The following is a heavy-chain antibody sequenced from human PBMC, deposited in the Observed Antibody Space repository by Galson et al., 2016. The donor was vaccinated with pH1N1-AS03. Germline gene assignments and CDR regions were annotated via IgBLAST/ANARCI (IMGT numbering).Heavy chain of an antibody. D-gene: IGHD3-3*01. CDR3: VREAEVFVLVYFAY. J-gene: IGHJ4*02. CDR1: GGTFGSYG. Sequence: SVKVSCKASGGTFGSYGISWVRQAPGQGLEWVGGIIPPSGTTDYAQMFQDRVHMTRATSTNKGYMELRSLRSYDTAVYYCVREAEVFVLVYFAYWGQGNLVAVSA. V-gene: IGHV1-69*05. CDR2: IIPPSGTT.